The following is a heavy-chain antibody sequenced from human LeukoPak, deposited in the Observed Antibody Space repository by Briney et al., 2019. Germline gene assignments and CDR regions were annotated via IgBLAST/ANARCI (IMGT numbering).Heavy chain of an antibody. Sequence: GASVKVSCKASGYTFTSYGISWVRQAPGQGLEWMGWINPNSGGTNYAQKFQGRVTMTRDTSISTAYMELSRLRSDDTAVYYCARVKRGGEVGYFDYWGQGTLVTVSS. D-gene: IGHD2-21*01. J-gene: IGHJ4*02. V-gene: IGHV1-2*02. CDR2: INPNSGGT. CDR3: ARVKRGGEVGYFDY. CDR1: GYTFTSYG.